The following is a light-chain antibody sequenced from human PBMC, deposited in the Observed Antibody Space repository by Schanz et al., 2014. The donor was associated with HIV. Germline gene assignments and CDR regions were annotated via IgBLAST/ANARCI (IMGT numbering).Light chain of an antibody. J-gene: IGKJ1*01. CDR1: QPISNY. Sequence: AIRISQSPSSLSASTGDRVTITCRASQPISNYLAWYWQKPGTAPKLLIYAASTLQSGVPSRFSGSGSGTNFTLTISCLQSEDFATYYCQQSYDYPRTFGQGTKV. V-gene: IGKV1-8*01. CDR2: AAS. CDR3: QQSYDYPRT.